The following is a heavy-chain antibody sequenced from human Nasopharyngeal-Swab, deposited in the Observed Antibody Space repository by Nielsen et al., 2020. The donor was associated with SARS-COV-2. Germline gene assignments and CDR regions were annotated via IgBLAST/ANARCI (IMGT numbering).Heavy chain of an antibody. D-gene: IGHD2-15*01. V-gene: IGHV3-7*01. CDR3: ARDEAVVAATQISDAFDI. Sequence: VRQAPGKGLEWVANIKQDGSEKYYVDSVKGRFTISRDNAKNSPYLQMNSLRAEDTAVYYCARDEAVVAATQISDAFDIWGQGTMVTVSS. J-gene: IGHJ3*02. CDR2: IKQDGSEK.